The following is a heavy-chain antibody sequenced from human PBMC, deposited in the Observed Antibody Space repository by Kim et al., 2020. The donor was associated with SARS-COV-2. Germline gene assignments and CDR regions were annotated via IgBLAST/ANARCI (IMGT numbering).Heavy chain of an antibody. D-gene: IGHD1-1*01. CDR1: GFIFDDYA. Sequence: GGSLRLSCAASGFIFDDYAMYWVRLAPGKGLEWVAGIAWNSGYIAYAASVRGRFIISRDDAKNSLFLQMNSLRAEDTALYYCAREGTKYNYYFDYWGQGTLVTVSS. CDR3: AREGTKYNYYFDY. CDR2: IAWNSGYI. J-gene: IGHJ4*02. V-gene: IGHV3-9*01.